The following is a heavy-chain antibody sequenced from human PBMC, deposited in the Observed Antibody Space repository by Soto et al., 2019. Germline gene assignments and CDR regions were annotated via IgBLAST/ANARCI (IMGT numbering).Heavy chain of an antibody. Sequence: SGPTLVNPTQTLTLTCTFSGLSLSTSGVGVGWIRQPPGKALEWLALIYWNDDKRYSPSLKSRLTITKDTSKNQVVLTMTNMDPVDTATYYCAHSGHGGYFVWFDYWGQGTLVTVSS. V-gene: IGHV2-5*01. CDR3: AHSGHGGYFVWFDY. CDR2: IYWNDDK. J-gene: IGHJ4*02. CDR1: GLSLSTSGVG. D-gene: IGHD1-26*01.